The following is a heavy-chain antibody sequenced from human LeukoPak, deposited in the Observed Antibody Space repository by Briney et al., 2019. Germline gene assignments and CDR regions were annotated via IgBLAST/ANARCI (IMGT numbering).Heavy chain of an antibody. J-gene: IGHJ6*03. V-gene: IGHV4-4*09. CDR2: IYTSGST. CDR1: GGSISSYY. Sequence: SENLSLTCTGSGGSISSYYWSWIRQPPGKGLEWIGYIYTSGSTNYNPSLKSRVTISVDTSKNQFSLKLSSVTAADTAVYYCAGRRAYYMDVWGKGTTVTVSS. CDR3: AGRRAYYMDV.